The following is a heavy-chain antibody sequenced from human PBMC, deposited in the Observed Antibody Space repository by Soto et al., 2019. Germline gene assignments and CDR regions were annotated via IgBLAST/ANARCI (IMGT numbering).Heavy chain of an antibody. CDR3: ARDVAVADSAVGMDV. V-gene: IGHV1-2*04. CDR1: GYTFTGYY. D-gene: IGHD6-13*01. CDR2: INPNSGGT. J-gene: IGHJ6*02. Sequence: ASVQVSCKASGYTFTGYYMHWVRQAPGQGLEWMGWINPNSGGTHYAQKFQGWVTMTRDTSISTAYMELSRLRSDDTAVYYCARDVAVADSAVGMDVWGQGTTVTVSS.